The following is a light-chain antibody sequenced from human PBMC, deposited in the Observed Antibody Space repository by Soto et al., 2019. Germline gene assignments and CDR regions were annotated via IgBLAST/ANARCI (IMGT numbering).Light chain of an antibody. CDR2: DAS. J-gene: IGKJ4*01. V-gene: IGKV3-11*01. CDR3: QQRSNWPLT. Sequence: MLMTQSPATLSVSPGGRATLSCRASQSVSSNLAWYQQKPGQAPRLLIYDASNRATGIPARFSGSGSGTDFTLTISSLEPEDFAVYYCQQRSNWPLTFGGGTNVDIK. CDR1: QSVSSN.